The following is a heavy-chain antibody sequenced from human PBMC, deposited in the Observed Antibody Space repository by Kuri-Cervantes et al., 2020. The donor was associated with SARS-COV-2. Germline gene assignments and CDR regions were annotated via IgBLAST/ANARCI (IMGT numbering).Heavy chain of an antibody. J-gene: IGHJ4*02. Sequence: GGSLRLSCAASGFTFGAYNMNWVRQAPGRGLEWVASISGRSSYIYYADSLKGRFTIFRDNANNSVYLQMHGLRAEDTAVYYCARGGIVGATGSVYFDYWDQGTLVTVSS. CDR2: ISGRSSYI. V-gene: IGHV3-21*06. CDR1: GFTFGAYN. D-gene: IGHD1-26*01. CDR3: ARGGIVGATGSVYFDY.